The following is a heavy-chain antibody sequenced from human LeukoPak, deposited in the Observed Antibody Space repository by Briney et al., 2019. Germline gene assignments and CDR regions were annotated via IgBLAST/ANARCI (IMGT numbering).Heavy chain of an antibody. V-gene: IGHV4-59*08. J-gene: IGHJ4*02. CDR3: ARQLYRDGYNTIDY. Sequence: SETLSLTRTVSGGSISSYYWSWIRQPPGKGLEWIGYIYYSGSTNYNPSLKSRVTISVDTSKNQFSLKLSSVTAADTAVYYCARQLYRDGYNTIDYWGQGTLVTVSS. D-gene: IGHD5-24*01. CDR2: IYYSGST. CDR1: GGSISSYY.